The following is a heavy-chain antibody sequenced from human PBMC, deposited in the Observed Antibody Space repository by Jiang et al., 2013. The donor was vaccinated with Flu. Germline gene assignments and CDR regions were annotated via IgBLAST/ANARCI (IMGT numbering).Heavy chain of an antibody. Sequence: LLKPSETLSLTCTVSGGSISSSSYYWGWIRQPPGKGLEWIGSIYYSGSTYYNPSLKSRVTISVDTSKNQFSLKLSSVTAADTAVYYCARRARMSSGWYNGYFQHWGQGTLVTVSS. CDR2: IYYSGST. CDR1: GGSISSSSYY. D-gene: IGHD6-19*01. CDR3: ARRARMSSGWYNGYFQH. V-gene: IGHV4-39*01. J-gene: IGHJ1*01.